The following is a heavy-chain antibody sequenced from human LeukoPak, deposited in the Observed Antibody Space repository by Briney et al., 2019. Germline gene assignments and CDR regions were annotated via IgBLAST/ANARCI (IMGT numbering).Heavy chain of an antibody. CDR2: IYYSGST. CDR3: ARAPYYDSSGYPTSYFDL. Sequence: SETLSLTCTVSGGSISSYYWSWIRQPPGKGLEWIGYIYYSGSTNYNPSLKSRVTISVDTSKNQFSLKLSSVTAADTAVYYRARAPYYDSSGYPTSYFDLWGCGTLVTVSS. V-gene: IGHV4-59*01. D-gene: IGHD3-22*01. CDR1: GGSISSYY. J-gene: IGHJ2*01.